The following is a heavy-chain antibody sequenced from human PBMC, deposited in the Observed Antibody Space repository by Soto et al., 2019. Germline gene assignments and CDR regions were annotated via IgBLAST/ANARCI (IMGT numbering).Heavy chain of an antibody. CDR1: GFTVSSYY. Sequence: PGGSLRLSCAASGFTVSSYYMSWVRQAPGKGLEWVSVIYSAGSADFADSVKGRFTISRDNSKNTLYLQMNSLRAEDTAVYYCAKDGGWYYYGSGSYYWGQGTLVTVSS. J-gene: IGHJ4*02. V-gene: IGHV3-53*01. CDR3: AKDGGWYYYGSGSYY. CDR2: IYSAGSA. D-gene: IGHD3-10*01.